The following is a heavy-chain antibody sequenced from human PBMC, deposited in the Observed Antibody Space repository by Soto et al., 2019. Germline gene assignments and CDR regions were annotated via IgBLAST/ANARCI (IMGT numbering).Heavy chain of an antibody. V-gene: IGHV4-59*01. Sequence: SVTQSVTCTVAGGTIISYCWSWIRQPPGKGLEWIGYIYYSGSTNYNPSLKSRVTISVDTSKNQFSLKLSSVTAADTAMYYCARDDYGVVDYWGQGTLVTVSS. J-gene: IGHJ4*02. D-gene: IGHD4-17*01. CDR2: IYYSGST. CDR3: ARDDYGVVDY. CDR1: GGTIISYC.